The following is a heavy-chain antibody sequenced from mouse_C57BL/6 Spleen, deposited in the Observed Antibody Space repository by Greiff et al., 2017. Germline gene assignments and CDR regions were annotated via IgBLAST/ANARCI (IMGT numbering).Heavy chain of an antibody. J-gene: IGHJ1*03. CDR1: GFSLTSYG. Sequence: VMLVESGPGLVAPSQSLSITCTVSGFSLTSYGVDWVRQPPGQGLEWLGVLWGGGSTNYNSALMSRLSISKDNSKSQVFLKMNSLQTDDTAMYXCATAYYSNYGGRYFDVWGTGTTVTGSS. CDR2: LWGGGST. V-gene: IGHV2-9*01. D-gene: IGHD2-5*01. CDR3: ATAYYSNYGGRYFDV.